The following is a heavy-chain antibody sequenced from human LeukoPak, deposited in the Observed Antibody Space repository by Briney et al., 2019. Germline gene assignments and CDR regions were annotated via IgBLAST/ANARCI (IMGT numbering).Heavy chain of an antibody. CDR3: ARESGSSRFFDY. CDR2: VYNDGSTT. Sequence: GGSLRLSCAASGFTFSSHWMHWVRQAPGEGLVWVSRVYNDGSTTNYADSVKGRFTISRDNAKNTLYLQMNSLRVEDMAVYYCARESGSSRFFDYWGQGTLVTVSS. D-gene: IGHD6-6*01. V-gene: IGHV3-74*01. J-gene: IGHJ4*02. CDR1: GFTFSSHW.